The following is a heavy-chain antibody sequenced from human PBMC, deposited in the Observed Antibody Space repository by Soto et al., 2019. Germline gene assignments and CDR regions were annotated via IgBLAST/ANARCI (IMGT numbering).Heavy chain of an antibody. CDR1: RGSISSSSYY. D-gene: IGHD2-21*01. CDR2: IYYSGST. V-gene: IGHV4-39*01. CDR3: ARQAYCGGDCYYFDY. J-gene: IGHJ4*02. Sequence: LTCTVSRGSISSSSYYWGWIRQPPGKGLEWIGSIYYSGSTYYNPSLKSRVTISVDTSKNQFSLKLSSVTAADTAVYYCARQAYCGGDCYYFDYWGQGTLVTVSS.